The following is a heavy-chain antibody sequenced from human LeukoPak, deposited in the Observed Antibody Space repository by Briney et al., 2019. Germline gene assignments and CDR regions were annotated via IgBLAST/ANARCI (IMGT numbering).Heavy chain of an antibody. J-gene: IGHJ4*02. Sequence: GRSLRLSCAASGFTFSSYAMHWVRQAPGKGLEWVAVISYDGSNKYYAGSVKGRFTISRDNSKNTLYLQMNSLRAEDTAVYYCARWEGYDSSGYLDYWGQGTLVTVSS. V-gene: IGHV3-30*04. CDR1: GFTFSSYA. CDR3: ARWEGYDSSGYLDY. CDR2: ISYDGSNK. D-gene: IGHD3-22*01.